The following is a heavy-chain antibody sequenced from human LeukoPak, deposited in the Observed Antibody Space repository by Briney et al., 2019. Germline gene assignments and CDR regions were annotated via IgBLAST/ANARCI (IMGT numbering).Heavy chain of an antibody. CDR1: GGSISSGGYY. V-gene: IGHV4-31*03. Sequence: PSETLSLTCTVSGGSISSGGYYWSWIRQHPGKGLEWIGYIYYSGSTYYNPSLKSRVTISVDTSKNQFSLKLSSVTAADTAVYYCARGRRAVTKNYDILTGYHCLDYWGQGTLVTVSS. CDR2: IYYSGST. CDR3: ARGRRAVTKNYDILTGYHCLDY. D-gene: IGHD3-9*01. J-gene: IGHJ4*02.